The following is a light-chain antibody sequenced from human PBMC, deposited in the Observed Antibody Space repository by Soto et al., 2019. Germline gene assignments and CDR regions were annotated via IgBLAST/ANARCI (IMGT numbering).Light chain of an antibody. CDR2: EVS. V-gene: IGLV2-14*01. CDR1: SSDVGGYNY. Sequence: QSALTQPASVSGFPGQSITISCTGTSSDVGGYNYVSWYQQHPGKAPKLMIYEVSNRPSGVSNRFSGSKSGNTASLTISGLQAEDEADYYCATWDHSLSIVLIGGGTKLTVL. CDR3: ATWDHSLSIVL. J-gene: IGLJ2*01.